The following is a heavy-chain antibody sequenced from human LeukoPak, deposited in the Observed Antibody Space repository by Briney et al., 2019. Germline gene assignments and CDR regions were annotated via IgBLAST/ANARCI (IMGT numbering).Heavy chain of an antibody. CDR3: TGHSARGMDV. CDR1: GFTFSSDA. V-gene: IGHV3-23*01. Sequence: PGGSLRLSCIGTGFTFSSDAMGWVRQAPGKGLEWVSGISGSGGSTYYADSVKGRFTISRDNAKNTLFLQMNSLRADDTAIYFCTGHSARGMDVWGQGTTVTVSS. D-gene: IGHD3-3*02. CDR2: ISGSGGST. J-gene: IGHJ6*02.